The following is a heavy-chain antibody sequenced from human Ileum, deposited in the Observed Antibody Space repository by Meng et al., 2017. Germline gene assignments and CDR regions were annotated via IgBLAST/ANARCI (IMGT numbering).Heavy chain of an antibody. CDR3: ARDHWGSLDY. D-gene: IGHD7-27*01. Sequence: VQLQEACPGLVRPSETLSLICTVSGGSVSTSDYQWGWIRQPPGKGLEWIGYAGTNYNPSLKSRVTISVDTSKRQFSLKLTSVTAADTAVYYCARDHWGSLDYWGQGILVTVSS. J-gene: IGHJ4*02. CDR1: GGSVSTSDYQ. CDR2: AGT. V-gene: IGHV4-61*08.